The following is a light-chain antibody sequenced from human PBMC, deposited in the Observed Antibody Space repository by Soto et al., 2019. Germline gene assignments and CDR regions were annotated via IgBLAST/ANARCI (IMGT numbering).Light chain of an antibody. CDR3: GTWDNNLSAGL. Sequence: QSVLTQPPSVSAAPGQKVTISCSGGSSNIGNNYVFWYQQFPRTAPRLLIFDNDKRPSGIPDRFSGSKSDTSATLGITGLETGDEADYYCGTWDNNLSAGLFGTGTKLTVL. J-gene: IGLJ1*01. V-gene: IGLV1-51*01. CDR1: SSNIGNNY. CDR2: DND.